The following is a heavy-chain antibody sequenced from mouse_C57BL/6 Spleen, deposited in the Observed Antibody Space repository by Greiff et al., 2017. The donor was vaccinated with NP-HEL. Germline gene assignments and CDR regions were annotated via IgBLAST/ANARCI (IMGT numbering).Heavy chain of an antibody. CDR1: GYAFSSSW. J-gene: IGHJ3*01. CDR2: IYPGDGDT. V-gene: IGHV1-82*01. CDR3: ARNDQFAY. Sequence: QVQLQQSGPELVKPGASVKISCKASGYAFSSSWMNWVKQRPGKGLEWIGRIYPGDGDTNYNGKFKGKATLTADKSSSTAYMQLSSLTSEDSAVYFCARNDQFAYWGQGTLVTVSA.